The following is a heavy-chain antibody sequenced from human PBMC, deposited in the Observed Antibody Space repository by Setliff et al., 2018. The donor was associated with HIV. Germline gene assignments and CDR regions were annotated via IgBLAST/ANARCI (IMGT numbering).Heavy chain of an antibody. CDR3: AREIPYSYGGRGHPL. CDR1: GGSFSGYY. J-gene: IGHJ4*02. V-gene: IGHV4-4*09. D-gene: IGHD3-22*01. CDR2: IYTSGST. Sequence: SETLSLTCAVSGGSFSGYYWSWIRQPPGKGLEWIGYIYTSGSTNYNPSLKSRVTISVDTSSNQFSRTVSPVTAPDTAVYYCAREIPYSYGGRGHPLWGQGTLVTVSS.